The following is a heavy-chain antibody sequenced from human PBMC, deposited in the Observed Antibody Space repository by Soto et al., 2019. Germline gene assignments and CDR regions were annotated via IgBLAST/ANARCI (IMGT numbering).Heavy chain of an antibody. D-gene: IGHD3-16*01. J-gene: IGHJ4*02. CDR1: GFTFSSYA. Sequence: PGGSLRLSCAASGFTFSSYAMSWVRQAPGKGLECVSAISGSGGSTYYADSVKGRFTISRDNSKNTLYLQMKSLRAEDTAVYYRAKDLSTLVTQGDDWGQGTLVTVSS. CDR2: ISGSGGST. CDR3: AKDLSTLVTQGDD. V-gene: IGHV3-23*01.